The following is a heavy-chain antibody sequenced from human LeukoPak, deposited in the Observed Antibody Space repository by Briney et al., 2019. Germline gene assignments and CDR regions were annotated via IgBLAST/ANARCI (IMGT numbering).Heavy chain of an antibody. CDR1: GGSFSGYY. Sequence: SETLSLTCAVYGGSFSGYYWSWIRQPPGKGLEWIGEINHSGSTNYNPSLKSRVTISVDTSKNQFSLKLSSVTAADTAVYYCAXXXXXWELLLFPDGSFDYWGQGTLVTVSS. CDR3: AXXXXXWELLLFPDGSFDY. D-gene: IGHD1-26*01. CDR2: INHSGST. V-gene: IGHV4-34*01. J-gene: IGHJ4*02.